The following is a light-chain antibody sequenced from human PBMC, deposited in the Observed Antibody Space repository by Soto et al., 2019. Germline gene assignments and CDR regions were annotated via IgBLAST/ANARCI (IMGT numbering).Light chain of an antibody. Sequence: QSALTQPASVSGSPGQSITISCTGTSSDVGAYNHVSWYQHHPGKAPKLMIYEVNNRPSGVSNRFSGSKSGYTASLTISGLKVEDEADYYCCSSGGSPTYVFGTGTKLTVL. J-gene: IGLJ1*01. V-gene: IGLV2-23*02. CDR3: CSSGGSPTYV. CDR2: EVN. CDR1: SSDVGAYNH.